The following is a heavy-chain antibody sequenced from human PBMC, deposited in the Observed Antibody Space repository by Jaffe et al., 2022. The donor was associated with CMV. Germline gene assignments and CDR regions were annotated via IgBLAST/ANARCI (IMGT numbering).Heavy chain of an antibody. V-gene: IGHV3-21*01. J-gene: IGHJ6*02. Sequence: EVQLVESGGGLVKPGGSLRLSCAASGFTFSSYSMNWVRQAPGKGLEWVSSISSSSSYIYYADSVKGRFTISRDNAKNSLYLQMNSLRAEDTAVYYCAREFGQDIVATIYDYYYYGMDVWGQGTTVTVSS. CDR3: AREFGQDIVATIYDYYYYGMDV. D-gene: IGHD5-12*01. CDR2: ISSSSSYI. CDR1: GFTFSSYS.